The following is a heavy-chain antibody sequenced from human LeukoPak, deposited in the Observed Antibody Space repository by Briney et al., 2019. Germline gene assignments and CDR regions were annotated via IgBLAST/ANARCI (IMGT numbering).Heavy chain of an antibody. V-gene: IGHV4-39*01. J-gene: IGHJ5*02. D-gene: IGHD5-18*01. Sequence: SETLSLTCTVSGGSISSSSYYWGWIRQPPGKGLEWIGSIYYSGSTYHNPSLKSRVTISVDTSKNQFSLKLSSVTAADTAVYYCARKVDTAMVGGNWFDPWGQGTLVTVSS. CDR2: IYYSGST. CDR1: GGSISSSSYY. CDR3: ARKVDTAMVGGNWFDP.